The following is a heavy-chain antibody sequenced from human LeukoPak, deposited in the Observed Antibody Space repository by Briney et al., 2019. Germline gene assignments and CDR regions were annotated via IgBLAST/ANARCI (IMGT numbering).Heavy chain of an antibody. CDR2: IKQDGSEK. D-gene: IGHD6-6*01. J-gene: IGHJ5*02. CDR3: ARDGTIAARPT. V-gene: IGHV3-7*01. CDR1: GFTFSTYW. Sequence: PGGSLRLSCAASGFTFSTYWMSWVRQAPGKGREWVANIKQDGSEKYYVDSLKGRFTISRDNAKNSLYLQMNSLRAEDTAVYYCARDGTIAARPTWGQGTLVTVSS.